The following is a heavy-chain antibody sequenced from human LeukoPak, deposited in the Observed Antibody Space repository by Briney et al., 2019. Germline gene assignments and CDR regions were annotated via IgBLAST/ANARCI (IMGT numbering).Heavy chain of an antibody. V-gene: IGHV1-18*01. CDR3: ARDPYGYYDFWSGAGWYYFDY. D-gene: IGHD3-3*01. CDR2: ISAYNGNI. CDR1: GYTFTSYG. Sequence: ASVKVSCKASGYTFTSYGISWVRPAPGQGLEWMGWISAYNGNINYAQKLQGRVTMTTDTSTSTAYMELRSLRSDDTAVYYCARDPYGYYDFWSGAGWYYFDYWGQGTLVTVSS. J-gene: IGHJ4*02.